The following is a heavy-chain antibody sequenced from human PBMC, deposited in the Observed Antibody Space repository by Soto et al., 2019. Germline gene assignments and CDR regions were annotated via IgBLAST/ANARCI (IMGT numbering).Heavy chain of an antibody. CDR2: FDPEDGET. D-gene: IGHD6-19*01. J-gene: IGHJ3*02. Sequence: GASVKVSCKVSGYTLTELSMHWVRQAPGKGLEWMGGFDPEDGETIYAQKFQGRVTMTEGTSTDTAYMELSSLRSEDTAVYYCATDHEQSAYAFDIWGQGTMVTVSS. V-gene: IGHV1-24*01. CDR1: GYTLTELS. CDR3: ATDHEQSAYAFDI.